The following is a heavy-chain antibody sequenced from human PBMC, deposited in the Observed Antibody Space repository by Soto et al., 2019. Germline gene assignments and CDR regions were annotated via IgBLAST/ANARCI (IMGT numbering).Heavy chain of an antibody. V-gene: IGHV3-53*02. CDR1: GLAVTSNY. D-gene: IGHD5-18*01. J-gene: IGHJ6*02. CDR3: ARVDTYDYYYSMAV. CDR2: VYSSGTT. Sequence: EVQLVETGGGLIQPGGSLSLSCAASGLAVTSNYMSWVRQAPGKGLEWVSIVYSSGTTYYADSVKGRFTFSRDKSKNTIYLQMRNLRAEDTAVYYCARVDTYDYYYSMAVWGQGTTVTVSS.